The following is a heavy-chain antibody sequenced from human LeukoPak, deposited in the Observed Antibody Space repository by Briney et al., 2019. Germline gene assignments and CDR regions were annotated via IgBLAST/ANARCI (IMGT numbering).Heavy chain of an antibody. CDR3: ARQSVAGSFDD. CDR2: IRSGTTTT. CDR1: GFSFSSYN. D-gene: IGHD6-19*01. Sequence: GGSLRLSCAASGFSFSSYNMNWVRQAPGKGLEWVAHIRSGTTTTYYADSVKGRFAISRDNAKNSLYLQMNSLRAEDTAVYYCARQSVAGSFDDWGQGTLVTVSS. J-gene: IGHJ4*02. V-gene: IGHV3-48*04.